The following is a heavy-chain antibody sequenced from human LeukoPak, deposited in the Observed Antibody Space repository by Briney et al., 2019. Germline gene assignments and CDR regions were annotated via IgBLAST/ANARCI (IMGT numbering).Heavy chain of an antibody. CDR3: AKGSGRIAARPFGYAFDI. CDR1: GFTVSSNY. V-gene: IGHV3-30*18. Sequence: GGSLRLSCAASGFTVSSNYMSWVRQAPGKGLEWVAVISYDGSNKYYADSVKGRFTISRDNSKNTLYLQMNSLRAEDTAVYYCAKGSGRIAARPFGYAFDIWGQGTMVTVSS. J-gene: IGHJ3*02. D-gene: IGHD6-6*01. CDR2: ISYDGSNK.